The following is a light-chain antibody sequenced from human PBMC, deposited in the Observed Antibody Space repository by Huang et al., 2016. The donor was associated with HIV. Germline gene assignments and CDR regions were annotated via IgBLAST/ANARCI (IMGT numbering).Light chain of an antibody. CDR3: QHQWT. J-gene: IGKJ1*01. V-gene: IGKV1-5*03. CDR2: KAS. Sequence: GDRVNITCRTSQRMSTWLAWYQQRPGKAPNLLISKASNLETWVPSRFSGNGSGTEFTLTINGLQPDDLATYYCQHQWTFGQGTKVEIK. CDR1: QRMSTW.